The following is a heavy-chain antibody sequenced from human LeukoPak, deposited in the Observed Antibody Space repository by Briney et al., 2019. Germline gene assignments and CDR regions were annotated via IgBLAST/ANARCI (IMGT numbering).Heavy chain of an antibody. Sequence: SETLSLTCAVYGGSFSGYYWSWIRQPPGKGLEWIGEINHSGSTNYNPSLKSRVTISVDTSKNQFSLKLSSVTAADTAVYYCARAVLASYYYYYYVDVWGKGTTVTVSS. V-gene: IGHV4-34*01. CDR3: ARAVLASYYYYYYVDV. CDR2: INHSGST. J-gene: IGHJ6*03. D-gene: IGHD2-21*01. CDR1: GGSFSGYY.